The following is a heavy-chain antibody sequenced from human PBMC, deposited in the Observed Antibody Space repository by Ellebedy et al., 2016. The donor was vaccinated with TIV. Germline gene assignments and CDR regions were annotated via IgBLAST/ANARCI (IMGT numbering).Heavy chain of an antibody. CDR3: ATDGSYGDHLFPQHAFTI. D-gene: IGHD4-17*01. J-gene: IGHJ3*02. Sequence: GGSLRLSCVVSGFTFTSYWMSWVRQVPGKGLEWVANIRQDGSEKYYVDSVKGRFTISRDNAKNSLYLQMNSLRAEDTAVYYCATDGSYGDHLFPQHAFTIWGQGTMVSVSS. V-gene: IGHV3-7*01. CDR1: GFTFTSYW. CDR2: IRQDGSEK.